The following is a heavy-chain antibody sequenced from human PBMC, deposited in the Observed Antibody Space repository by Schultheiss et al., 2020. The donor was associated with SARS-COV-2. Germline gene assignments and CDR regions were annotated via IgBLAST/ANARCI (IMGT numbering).Heavy chain of an antibody. V-gene: IGHV3-30-3*01. CDR2: ISYDGSNK. Sequence: GGFLRLSCAASGFTFSSYAMHWVRQAPGKGLEWVAVISYDGSNKYYADSVKGRFTISRDNSKNTLYLQMNSLRAEDTAVYYCARGGLLWFRELLHYFDYWGQGTLVTVSS. D-gene: IGHD3-10*01. CDR1: GFTFSSYA. CDR3: ARGGLLWFRELLHYFDY. J-gene: IGHJ4*02.